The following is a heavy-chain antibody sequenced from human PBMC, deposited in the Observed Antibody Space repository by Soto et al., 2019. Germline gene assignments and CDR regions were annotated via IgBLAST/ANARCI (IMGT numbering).Heavy chain of an antibody. Sequence: PSETLSLTCTVSGGSINNYYWSWIRQPPGKGLEWIGYIYYLGSANYNPSLKSRVAISVDTSKNQFSLKLSSVTAADTALYYCARQRVGYCSGGTCYGGDYFDYWGQGTLVTVSS. D-gene: IGHD2-15*01. CDR2: IYYLGSA. CDR1: GGSINNYY. V-gene: IGHV4-59*01. CDR3: ARQRVGYCSGGTCYGGDYFDY. J-gene: IGHJ4*02.